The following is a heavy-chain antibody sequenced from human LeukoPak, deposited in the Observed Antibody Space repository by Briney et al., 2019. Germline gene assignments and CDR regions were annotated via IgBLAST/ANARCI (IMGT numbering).Heavy chain of an antibody. CDR2: FDPEDGET. CDR1: GYTLTELS. D-gene: IGHD2-15*01. Sequence: ASVKVSCKVSGYTLTELSMHWVRQAPGKGLEWTGGFDPEDGETIYAQKFQGRVTMTEDTSTDTAYMELSSLRSEDTAVYYCATTGEGGRLYYYYGMDVWGQGTTVTVSS. J-gene: IGHJ6*02. CDR3: ATTGEGGRLYYYYGMDV. V-gene: IGHV1-24*01.